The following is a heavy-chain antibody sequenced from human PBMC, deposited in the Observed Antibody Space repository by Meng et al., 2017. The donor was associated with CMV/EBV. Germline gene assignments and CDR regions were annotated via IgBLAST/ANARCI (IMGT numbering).Heavy chain of an antibody. CDR3: ARDQRKTYYDFWSGYYFDY. D-gene: IGHD3-3*01. J-gene: IGHJ4*02. Sequence: GESLKISCAASGFTFSSYAMHWVRQAPGKGLEWVAVISHDGSNKYYADSVKGRFTISRDNSKNTLYLQMNSLRAEDTAVYYCARDQRKTYYDFWSGYYFDYWGQGTLVTVSS. CDR2: ISHDGSNK. V-gene: IGHV3-30-3*01. CDR1: GFTFSSYA.